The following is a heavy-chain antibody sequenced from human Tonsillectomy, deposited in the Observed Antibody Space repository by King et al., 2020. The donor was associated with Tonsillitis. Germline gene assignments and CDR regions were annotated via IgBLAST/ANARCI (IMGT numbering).Heavy chain of an antibody. J-gene: IGHJ4*02. CDR2: INTNTGNP. CDR3: ARALQTGLLRVDWVYY. D-gene: IGHD3-9*01. Sequence: QLVQSGSELKKPGASVKVSCKTSGYTFTRYAITWVRQAPGQGLEWMGWINTNTGNPTYAQGFTGRFVFSLDTSVSTAYLQISSLKAEDTAGYYCARALQTGLLRVDWVYYWGQGTLVTVSS. CDR1: GYTFTRYA. V-gene: IGHV7-4-1*02.